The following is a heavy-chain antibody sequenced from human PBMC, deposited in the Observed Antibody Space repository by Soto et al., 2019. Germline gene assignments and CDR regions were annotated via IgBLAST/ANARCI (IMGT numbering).Heavy chain of an antibody. D-gene: IGHD6-19*01. CDR2: IYYSEST. Sequence: SETLSLTCTVSGGSISSGDYYWSWIRQPPGKGLEWIGDIYYSESTYYNPSLKSRVTISVDTSKNQFSLKLSSVTAADTAVYYCARDRIAVAGTFDYWGQGTLVTVSS. V-gene: IGHV4-30-4*01. J-gene: IGHJ4*02. CDR1: GGSISSGDYY. CDR3: ARDRIAVAGTFDY.